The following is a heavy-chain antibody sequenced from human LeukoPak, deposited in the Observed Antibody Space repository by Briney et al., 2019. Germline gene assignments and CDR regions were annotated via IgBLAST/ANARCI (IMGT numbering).Heavy chain of an antibody. CDR1: GYTFTGYY. CDR3: AREVYGSGSSPSDYYYYYMDV. V-gene: IGHV1-2*02. J-gene: IGHJ6*03. D-gene: IGHD3-10*01. CDR2: INPNSGGT. Sequence: ASVKVSCKASGYTFTGYYMHWVRQAPGQGLEWMGWINPNSGGTNYAQKFQGRVTMTRDTSISTAYMELSRLRSDDTAVYYCAREVYGSGSSPSDYYYYYMDVWGKGTTVTISS.